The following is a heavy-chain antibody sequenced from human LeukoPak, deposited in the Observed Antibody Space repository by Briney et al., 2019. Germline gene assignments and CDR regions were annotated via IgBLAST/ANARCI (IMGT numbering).Heavy chain of an antibody. CDR1: GGAISDSNYY. J-gene: IGHJ3*02. CDR3: ARYSGSHYAFDI. Sequence: SQTLSLTCAVSGGAISDSNYYWGWIRQPPGEGLEWIGNIYYSGNTFYNASLKSRVTISVDTSKNHFCLKLSSVTAADTALYYCARYSGSHYAFDIWGQGTMVTVSS. V-gene: IGHV4-39*01. D-gene: IGHD1-26*01. CDR2: IYYSGNT.